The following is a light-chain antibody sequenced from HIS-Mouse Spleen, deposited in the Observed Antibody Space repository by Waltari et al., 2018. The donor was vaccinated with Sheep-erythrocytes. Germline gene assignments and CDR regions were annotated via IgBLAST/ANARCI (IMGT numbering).Light chain of an antibody. Sequence: QSVLTQPHSVSGAPRQRVTLSCTGSSSNIGAGYDVHWYQQLPGTAPKLPIYGNSNRPSGVPDRFSGSKSGTSASLAITGLQAEDEADYYCQSYDSSLSGYVVFGGGTKLTVL. CDR2: GNS. V-gene: IGLV1-40*01. CDR3: QSYDSSLSGYVV. CDR1: SSNIGAGYD. J-gene: IGLJ2*01.